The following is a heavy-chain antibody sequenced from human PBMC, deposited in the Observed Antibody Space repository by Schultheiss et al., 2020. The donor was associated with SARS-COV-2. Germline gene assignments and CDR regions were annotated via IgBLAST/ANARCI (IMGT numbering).Heavy chain of an antibody. D-gene: IGHD4-17*01. V-gene: IGHV3-33*06. J-gene: IGHJ2*01. CDR1: GFTFSSYG. CDR3: AKDYGDYYWYFDL. Sequence: GGSLRLSCAASGFTFSSYGMHWVRQAPGKGLEWVAVIWYDGSNKYYADSVKGRFTISRNNSKNTLYLQMNSLRAEDTAVYYCAKDYGDYYWYFDLWGRGTLVTVSS. CDR2: IWYDGSNK.